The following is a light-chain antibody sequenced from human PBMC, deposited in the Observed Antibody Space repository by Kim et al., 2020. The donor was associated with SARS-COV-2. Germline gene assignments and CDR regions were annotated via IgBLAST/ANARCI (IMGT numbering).Light chain of an antibody. J-gene: IGKJ4*01. CDR1: QSVSSGY. Sequence: LSPGERATLSCRASQSVSSGYLAWYQQKPGQAPRLLIYGASSRATGIPDRFSGSGSGTDYTLTITRLEPEDFAVYYCQQYGSPLTFGEGTKVEIK. CDR3: QQYGSPLT. CDR2: GAS. V-gene: IGKV3-20*01.